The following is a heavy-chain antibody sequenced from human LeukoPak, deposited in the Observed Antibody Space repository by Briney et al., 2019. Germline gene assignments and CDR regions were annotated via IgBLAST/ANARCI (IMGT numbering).Heavy chain of an antibody. V-gene: IGHV4-31*03. J-gene: IGHJ4*02. D-gene: IGHD5-12*01. CDR2: IYYSGST. CDR3: AREEHIGYDLRGPFDY. CDR1: GGSMSSGGYY. Sequence: PSETLSLTCTVSGGSMSSGGYYWSWIRQHPAKGLEWIRYIYYSGSTYYNPSLKSRVTISVDTSKNQFSLKLSSVTAADTAVYYCAREEHIGYDLRGPFDYWGQRTLVTVSS.